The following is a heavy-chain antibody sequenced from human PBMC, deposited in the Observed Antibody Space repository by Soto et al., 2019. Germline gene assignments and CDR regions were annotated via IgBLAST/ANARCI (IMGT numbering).Heavy chain of an antibody. V-gene: IGHV5-51*01. CDR1: GYRFSNYW. Sequence: AGESLKISCKGSGYRFSNYWIGWVRQMPGKGLEWMGIIYPGDSETRYSPSFQGQVTISVDKSISTAYLQWSSLTASDTAMFYCARVGDHYGGGSCYPNWFDPWGQGTLVTVSS. CDR3: ARVGDHYGGGSCYPNWFDP. D-gene: IGHD2-15*01. J-gene: IGHJ5*02. CDR2: IYPGDSET.